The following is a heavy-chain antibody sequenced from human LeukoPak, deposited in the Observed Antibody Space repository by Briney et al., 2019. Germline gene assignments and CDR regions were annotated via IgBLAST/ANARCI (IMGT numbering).Heavy chain of an antibody. V-gene: IGHV4-61*02. J-gene: IGHJ4*02. D-gene: IGHD1/OR15-1a*01. CDR1: EGSITTRTYY. CDR2: ISNTGSV. CDR3: AKEEQSAPTTMYFFDR. Sequence: PSETLSLTCTVSEGSITTRTYYWTWIRQPAGKGLEWVGRISNTGSVTYNPSLRSRVTISLDTSKNHFSLQLNSVTAADTAVYYCAKEEQSAPTTMYFFDRWGQGTLVIVSS.